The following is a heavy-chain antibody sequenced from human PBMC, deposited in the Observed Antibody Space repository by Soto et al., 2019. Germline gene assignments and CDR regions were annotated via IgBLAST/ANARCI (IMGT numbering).Heavy chain of an antibody. V-gene: IGHV3-23*01. CDR2: VSGSGASV. CDR1: GFIFSSHA. D-gene: IGHD3-3*01. CDR3: AKDLPLWSGYSFSENH. J-gene: IGHJ5*02. Sequence: EVQLLESGGGFVKLGGSLRLFCEGSGFIFSSHAMSWVRQAPGKGLEWVSSVSGSGASVHLPDFLKGRFSSSRDNSKNTVYLELNNLRVADTAVYYCAKDLPLWSGYSFSENHWGQGTLVTVSS.